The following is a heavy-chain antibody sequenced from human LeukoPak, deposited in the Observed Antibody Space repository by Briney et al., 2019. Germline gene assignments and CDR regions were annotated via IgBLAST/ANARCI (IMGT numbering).Heavy chain of an antibody. J-gene: IGHJ4*02. CDR3: ALAVAGDYYFDY. CDR1: GASISGYY. D-gene: IGHD6-19*01. V-gene: IGHV4-59*12. Sequence: SETLSLTCSVSGASISGYYWTWIRQPPGKGLEWIGYIFYSGRTNYTPSLKSRVTMSVDTSKNQFSLKLSSVTAADTAVYYCALAVAGDYYFDYWGQGTLVTVSS. CDR2: IFYSGRT.